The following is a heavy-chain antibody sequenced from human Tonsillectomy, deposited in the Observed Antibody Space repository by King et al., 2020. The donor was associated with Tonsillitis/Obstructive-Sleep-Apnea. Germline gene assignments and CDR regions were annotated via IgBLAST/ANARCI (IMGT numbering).Heavy chain of an antibody. D-gene: IGHD2-2*01. V-gene: IGHV3-30*18. J-gene: IGHJ4*02. CDR2: ISYDGRNK. CDR1: GFTFSSYG. Sequence: AQLVQSGGGVVQPGRSLRLSCAASGFTFSSYGMHWVRQAPGKGLEWVAVISYDGRNKYYEDSVKGRFTISRDNSKNTLYLQMNSLRAEDTAVYYCAKEGSRVVPAAMGEYYFDYWGQGTLVTVSS. CDR3: AKEGSRVVPAAMGEYYFDY.